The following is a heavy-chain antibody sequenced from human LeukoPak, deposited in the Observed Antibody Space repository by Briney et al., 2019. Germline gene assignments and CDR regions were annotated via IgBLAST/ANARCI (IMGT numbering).Heavy chain of an antibody. V-gene: IGHV3-21*01. CDR2: ISSSSSYI. Sequence: GGSLRLSCAASRFTFSSYSMNWVRQAPGKGLEWVSSISSSSSYIYYADSVKGRFTISRDNAKNSLYLQMNSLRAEDTAVYYCARDPIGGLYYYYMDVWGKGTTVTVSS. CDR3: ARDPIGGLYYYYMDV. D-gene: IGHD4-23*01. CDR1: RFTFSSYS. J-gene: IGHJ6*03.